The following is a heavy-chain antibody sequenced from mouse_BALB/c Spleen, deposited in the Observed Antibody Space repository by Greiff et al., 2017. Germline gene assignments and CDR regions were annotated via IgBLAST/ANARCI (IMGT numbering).Heavy chain of an antibody. CDR3: AGGNARFYAMDY. CDR1: GFTFTDYY. J-gene: IGHJ4*01. CDR2: IRNKANGYTT. V-gene: IGHV7-3*02. Sequence: EVKLVESGGGLVQPGGSLRLSCATSGFTFTDYYMSWVRQPPGKALEWLGFIRNKANGYTTDYSSSVKGRFTISRDDSESNLYLQLNTLRAEDSAAYYCAGGNARFYAMDYWGQGTSVTVSS. D-gene: IGHD3-3*01.